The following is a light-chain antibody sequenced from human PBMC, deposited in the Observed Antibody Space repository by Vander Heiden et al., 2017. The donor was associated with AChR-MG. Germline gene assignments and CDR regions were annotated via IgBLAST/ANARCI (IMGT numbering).Light chain of an antibody. Sequence: DIQMTQFLSTLSASVGDTVTISCRASQSVRTWLAWYQQRQGKVPKRLIYAASTLEGGVPSRFNGSGSGTEFTLTISRLQPDDSATYYCQQYGSYFRTFGQGTNVEVK. V-gene: IGKV1-5*03. CDR3: QQYGSYFRT. J-gene: IGKJ1*01. CDR1: QSVRTW. CDR2: AAS.